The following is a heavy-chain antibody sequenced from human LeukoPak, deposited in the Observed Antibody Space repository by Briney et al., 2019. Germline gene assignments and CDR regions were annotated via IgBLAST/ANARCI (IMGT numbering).Heavy chain of an antibody. CDR3: ARRVRIGSARFDY. D-gene: IGHD1-26*01. V-gene: IGHV4-39*01. J-gene: IGHJ4*02. Sequence: SETLSLTCTVSGGSISSNNYYWGWIRQPPGTGLEWIGSIYYSGSTYYNPSLKSRVTISVDTSKNQFSLQLSAVTAADTVVYYCARRVRIGSARFDYCGQGTLVTVSS. CDR1: GGSISSNNYY. CDR2: IYYSGST.